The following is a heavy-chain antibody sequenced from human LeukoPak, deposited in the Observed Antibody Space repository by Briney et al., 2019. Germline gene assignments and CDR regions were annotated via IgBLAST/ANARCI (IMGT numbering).Heavy chain of an antibody. V-gene: IGHV1-69*05. Sequence: SVKVSCNASGGTFSSYAISWVRQAPGQGLEWMGGIIPIFGTANYAQKFQGRVTITTDESTSTAYMELSSLRSEDTAVYYCARESRRIVGASRGAFDIWGQGTMVTVSS. J-gene: IGHJ3*02. D-gene: IGHD1-26*01. CDR1: GGTFSSYA. CDR2: IIPIFGTA. CDR3: ARESRRIVGASRGAFDI.